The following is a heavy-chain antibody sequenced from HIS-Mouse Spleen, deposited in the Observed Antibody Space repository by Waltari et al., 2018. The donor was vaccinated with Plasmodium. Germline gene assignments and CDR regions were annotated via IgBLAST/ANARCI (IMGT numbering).Heavy chain of an antibody. CDR1: GFTFNSYA. J-gene: IGHJ4*02. D-gene: IGHD2-15*01. CDR2: ISYDGSNK. V-gene: IGHV3-30-3*01. Sequence: QVQLVESGGGVVQPGRSLRLSCAASGFTFNSYAMHWVRQAPGKGLEWVAVISYDGSNKYYVDSVKGRFTISRDNSKNTLYLQMNSLRAEDTAVYYCARDRRLAFDYWGQGTLVTVSS. CDR3: ARDRRLAFDY.